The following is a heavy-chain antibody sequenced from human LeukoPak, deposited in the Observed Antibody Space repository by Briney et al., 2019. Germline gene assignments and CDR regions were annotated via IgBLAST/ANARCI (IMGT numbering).Heavy chain of an antibody. V-gene: IGHV3-9*02. CDR1: GLTPDDYA. CDR2: INWNSVGI. Sequence: GGSLRLSCAISGLTPDDYAMHWVRQAPGKGLEWVSTINWNSVGIGHADSVKGRFTISKDNVENSLYLQMNSLRPEDTALYYCAYGGFEYWGQGTLVTVSS. CDR3: AYGGFEY. D-gene: IGHD3-10*01. J-gene: IGHJ4*02.